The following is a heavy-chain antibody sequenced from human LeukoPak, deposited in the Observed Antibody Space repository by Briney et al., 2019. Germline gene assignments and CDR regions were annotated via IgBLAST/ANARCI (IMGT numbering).Heavy chain of an antibody. CDR1: GGSMNSYY. CDR2: IYSSGST. J-gene: IGHJ3*01. Sequence: SETLSLTCSVYGGSMNSYYWAWVRQPPGEGLEWIGSIYSSGSTTYNPPLKSRVTISLDTSKNQSALKLSSVNDAATAVYYCGTHFFDGTTHRPGAFDVWGQGTMVTVSS. CDR3: GTHFFDGTTHRPGAFDV. D-gene: IGHD2/OR15-2a*01. V-gene: IGHV4-4*09.